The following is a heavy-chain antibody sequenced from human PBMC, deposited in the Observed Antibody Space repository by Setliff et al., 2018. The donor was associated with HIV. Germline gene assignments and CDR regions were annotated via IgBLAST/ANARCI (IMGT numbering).Heavy chain of an antibody. CDR1: GYTFTSYG. Sequence: ASVKVSCKASGYTFTSYGISWVRQAPGQGLEWMGWISAYNGNTTYAQKLQGRVTMTTDTSTSTAYMELSRLRSDDTAVYYCARGMDYYDTSGYYQYYFDYWGQGTLVTVSS. D-gene: IGHD3-22*01. V-gene: IGHV1-18*01. J-gene: IGHJ4*02. CDR3: ARGMDYYDTSGYYQYYFDY. CDR2: ISAYNGNT.